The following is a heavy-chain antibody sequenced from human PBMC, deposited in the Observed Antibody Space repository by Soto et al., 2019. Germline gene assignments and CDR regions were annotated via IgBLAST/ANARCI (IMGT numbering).Heavy chain of an antibody. J-gene: IGHJ4*02. CDR2: IYSTGTT. CDR3: AKDGRGSGSHYNSFGY. Sequence: EVQLVESGGGLIQPGGSLKLSCAASGFTVGNNYMSWVRQAPGKGLEWVSLIYSTGTTKYADSVKGRFTVSRDNANNPLYLQMNSLRAEDTAVYYCAKDGRGSGSHYNSFGYWGQGTLVTVSS. V-gene: IGHV3-53*01. CDR1: GFTVGNNY. D-gene: IGHD3-10*01.